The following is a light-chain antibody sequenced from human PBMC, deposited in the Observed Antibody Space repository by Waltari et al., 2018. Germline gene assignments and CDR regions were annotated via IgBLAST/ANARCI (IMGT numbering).Light chain of an antibody. Sequence: DIVMTQSPDSLAVSLGERATINCKSSQSVLYSSNNKNYLAWYQQKPGQPPKLLIYWASTRESGVPDRFSGSGSGTDFTRPISSLQAEDVAVYYCQQYYSTPLTFGPGTKVDIK. J-gene: IGKJ3*01. V-gene: IGKV4-1*01. CDR3: QQYYSTPLT. CDR2: WAS. CDR1: QSVLYSSNNKNY.